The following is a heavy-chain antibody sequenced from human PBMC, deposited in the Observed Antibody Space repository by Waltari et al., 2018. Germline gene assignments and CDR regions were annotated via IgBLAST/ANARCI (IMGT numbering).Heavy chain of an antibody. CDR1: GGSISSSSYY. V-gene: IGHV4-39*07. CDR3: ARGQQPGGYNWFDP. Sequence: QLQLQESGPGLVKPSETLSLTCPVSGGSISSSSYYWGWIRQPPGKGLEWIGSIYYSGSTYYNPSLKSRVTISVDTSKNQFSLKLSSVTAADTAVYYCARGQQPGGYNWFDPWGQGTLVTVSS. CDR2: IYYSGST. J-gene: IGHJ5*02. D-gene: IGHD6-13*01.